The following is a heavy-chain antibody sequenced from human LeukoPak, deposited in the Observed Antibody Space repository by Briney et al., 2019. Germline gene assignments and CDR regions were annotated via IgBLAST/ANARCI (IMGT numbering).Heavy chain of an antibody. V-gene: IGHV3-30-3*01. D-gene: IGHD3-22*01. J-gene: IGHJ4*02. CDR1: GFPLTAYL. Sequence: QPGRSLSLSCAAPGFPLTAYLIHWARQPPGKGLEWVAVLSSDGNAMYYAGSVTGGFTISRDNSKNTVYLQNKRLRGEDSAVYDGESESEYFFDHSASFDYWGQGTLVTVSS. CDR3: ESESEYFFDHSASFDY. CDR2: LSSDGNAM.